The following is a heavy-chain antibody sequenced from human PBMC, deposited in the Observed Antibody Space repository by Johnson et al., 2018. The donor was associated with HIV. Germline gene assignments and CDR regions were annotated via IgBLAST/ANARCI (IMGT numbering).Heavy chain of an antibody. CDR3: ARDNTTFGGVMVPIGAFDI. CDR2: ISYDGSNK. D-gene: IGHD3-16*01. V-gene: IGHV3-30-3*01. J-gene: IGHJ3*02. Sequence: QVQLVESGGGLVQPGGSLRLSCAASGFTFSSYWMSWVRQAPGKGLEWVAVISYDGSNKYYADSVKGRFSISRDNSKNTLHLQMNSLRAEDTAVYYCARDNTTFGGVMVPIGAFDIWGQGTMVTVSS. CDR1: GFTFSSYW.